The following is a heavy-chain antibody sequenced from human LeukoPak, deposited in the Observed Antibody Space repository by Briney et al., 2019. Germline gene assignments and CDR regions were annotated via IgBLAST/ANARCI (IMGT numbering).Heavy chain of an antibody. D-gene: IGHD1-1*01. CDR2: ISSSGSTI. Sequence: GGSLRLSCAASGFTFSDYYVSWIRQAPGKGLEWVSYISSSGSTIYYADSVKGRFTISRDNAKNSLYLQMNSLRAEDTAVYYCAREGRTTPDYYFDYWGQGTLVTVSS. V-gene: IGHV3-11*01. CDR1: GFTFSDYY. J-gene: IGHJ4*02. CDR3: AREGRTTPDYYFDY.